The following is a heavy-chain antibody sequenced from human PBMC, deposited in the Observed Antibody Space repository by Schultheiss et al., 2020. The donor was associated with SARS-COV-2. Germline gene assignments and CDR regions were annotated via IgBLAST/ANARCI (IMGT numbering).Heavy chain of an antibody. CDR2: IYYSGST. CDR1: GGSISSSSYY. CDR3: ATGWIQLWSDAFDI. D-gene: IGHD5-18*01. Sequence: SETLSLTCTVSGGSISSSSYYWGWIRQPPGKGLEWIGSIYYSGSTYYNPSLKSRVTISVDTSKNQFSLKLSSVTAADTAVYYCATGWIQLWSDAFDIWGRGTLVTVSS. J-gene: IGHJ2*01. V-gene: IGHV4-39*01.